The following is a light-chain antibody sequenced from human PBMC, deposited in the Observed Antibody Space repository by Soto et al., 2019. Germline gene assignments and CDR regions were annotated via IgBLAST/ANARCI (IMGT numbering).Light chain of an antibody. V-gene: IGKV2-28*01. Sequence: DIVMTQSPLSLPVTPGEPASISCRSSQSPLHTDGYNYLDWYLQKPGQSPQLLIYLGSNRASGVPDRFSGSGSGTDFTLQISRVEAEDVGVYYCMQSLQTPRTFGQGTKV. CDR2: LGS. CDR1: QSPLHTDGYNY. J-gene: IGKJ1*01. CDR3: MQSLQTPRT.